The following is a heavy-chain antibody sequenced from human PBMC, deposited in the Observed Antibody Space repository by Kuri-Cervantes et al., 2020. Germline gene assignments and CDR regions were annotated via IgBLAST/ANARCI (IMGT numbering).Heavy chain of an antibody. CDR1: GFTFSNAW. CDR2: IKSKTDGGTT. V-gene: IGHV3-15*01. Sequence: GESLKISCVPSGFTFSNAWMGWVRQAPGKGLEWVGRIKSKTDGGTTDYAAPVKGRFTISRDDSKNTLYVQMNSLRTEDTAMYHCAKESGARIVGAIPGAPFDYWGQGILVTVSS. J-gene: IGHJ4*02. CDR3: AKESGARIVGAIPGAPFDY. D-gene: IGHD1-26*01.